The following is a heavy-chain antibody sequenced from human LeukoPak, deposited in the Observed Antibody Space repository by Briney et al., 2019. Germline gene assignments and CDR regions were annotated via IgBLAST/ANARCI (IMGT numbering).Heavy chain of an antibody. J-gene: IGHJ3*02. Sequence: GSLRFSCAASGFTFSSYWMYWVRQAPGKGLVWVSRINSDGSTTSYADSVKGRFTISRDNAKNTLYLQMNSLRAEDTAVYYCASSVTAMGDIWGQGTVVTVSS. CDR2: INSDGSTT. CDR3: ASSVTAMGDI. CDR1: GFTFSSYW. V-gene: IGHV3-74*01. D-gene: IGHD2-21*02.